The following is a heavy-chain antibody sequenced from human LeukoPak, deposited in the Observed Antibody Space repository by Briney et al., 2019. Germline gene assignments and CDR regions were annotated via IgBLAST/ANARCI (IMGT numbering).Heavy chain of an antibody. CDR3: ARVRVPSAVNDAFDI. CDR1: GYTFTSYG. J-gene: IGHJ3*02. CDR2: ISAYNGNT. D-gene: IGHD6-25*01. V-gene: IGHV1-18*01. Sequence: GASVKVSCKASGYTFTSYGISWVRQAPGQGLEWMGWISAYNGNTNYAQKFQGRVTMTRDTSISTAYMELSRLRSDDTAVYYCARVRVPSAVNDAFDIWGQGTMVTVSS.